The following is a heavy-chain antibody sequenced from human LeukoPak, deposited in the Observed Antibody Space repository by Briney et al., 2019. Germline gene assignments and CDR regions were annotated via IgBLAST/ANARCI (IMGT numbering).Heavy chain of an antibody. J-gene: IGHJ3*01. V-gene: IGHV1-46*01. CDR1: GYTFTDYY. CDR3: VTFHRWDAFDF. Sequence: ASVKVSCKASGYTFTDYYMHWVRQATGQGLEWMGIINPSDGGTNYAQKFQGRVTMTRDTSTSTVYMEVSSLRSEDTAVYYCVTFHRWDAFDFWGQGTLVTVSS. D-gene: IGHD1-20*01. CDR2: INPSDGGT.